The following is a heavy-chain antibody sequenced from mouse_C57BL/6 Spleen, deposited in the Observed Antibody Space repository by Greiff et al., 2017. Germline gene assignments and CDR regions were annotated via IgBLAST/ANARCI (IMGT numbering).Heavy chain of an antibody. CDR1: GFTFSSYA. CDR2: ISSGGDYI. V-gene: IGHV5-9-1*02. J-gene: IGHJ3*01. CDR3: TRELARGFAY. Sequence: EVQLVESGEGLVKPGGSLKLSCAASGFTFSSYAMSWVRQTPEKRLEWVAYISSGGDYIYYADTVKGRFTISRDNARNTMYLQMSSLKSEDTAMDYCTRELARGFAYWGQGTLVTVSA. D-gene: IGHD3-1*01.